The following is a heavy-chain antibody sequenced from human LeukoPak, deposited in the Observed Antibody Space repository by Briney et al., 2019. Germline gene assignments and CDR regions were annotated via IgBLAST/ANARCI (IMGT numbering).Heavy chain of an antibody. CDR1: GFTFSTYW. V-gene: IGHV3-74*01. Sequence: GGSLRLSCAASGFTFSTYWMHWVRQAPGKGLVWVSRVNGDGSSTNYADSVKGRFTISRDNAKNSLYLQMNSLRAEDTAVYYCARDYGDYPDYWGQGTLVTVSS. J-gene: IGHJ4*02. CDR3: ARDYGDYPDY. D-gene: IGHD4-17*01. CDR2: VNGDGSST.